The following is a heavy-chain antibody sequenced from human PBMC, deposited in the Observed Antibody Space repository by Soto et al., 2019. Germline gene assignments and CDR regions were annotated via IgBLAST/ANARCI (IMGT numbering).Heavy chain of an antibody. V-gene: IGHV1-18*01. J-gene: IGHJ4*02. CDR1: GYTFTNFV. CDR2: INTHNGDT. D-gene: IGHD2-21*02. Sequence: ASVKVSCKASGYTFTNFVISWVRQAPGQGLEWMGWINTHNGDTNYGQNLQGRLTMTRDTSTSIAYMELRRLISDDTAVYYCARDQYAVGGDFWGQGTLVTVS. CDR3: ARDQYAVGGDF.